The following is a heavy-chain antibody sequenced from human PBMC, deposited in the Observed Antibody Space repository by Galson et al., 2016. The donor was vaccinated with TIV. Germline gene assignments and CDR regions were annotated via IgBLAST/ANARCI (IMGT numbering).Heavy chain of an antibody. V-gene: IGHV3-7*01. Sequence: SLRLSCAASGFTLRKYWINWVRQAPGKGLEWVANINEDGSNKYYVESVKGRFTISRDDAENSVYLQMNGLRAEDTSKYYCAKSDTVFGVVIGSDALDIWGQGTLVTVSS. J-gene: IGHJ3*02. CDR3: AKSDTVFGVVIGSDALDI. CDR2: INEDGSNK. D-gene: IGHD3-3*01. CDR1: GFTLRKYW.